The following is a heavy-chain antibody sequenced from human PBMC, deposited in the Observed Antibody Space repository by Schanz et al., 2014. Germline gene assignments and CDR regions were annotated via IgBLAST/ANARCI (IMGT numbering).Heavy chain of an antibody. D-gene: IGHD3-10*01. Sequence: EVQLLESGGGLVEPGGSLRLSCAASGFSFSSYAMGWVRQARGKGLEWVSAISGSGGSTYYADSVKGRFTISRDNAENTLYLQMNSLRAEDTAVYYCARIGGSVFDYWAQGTLVTDSS. CDR2: ISGSGGST. CDR1: GFSFSSYA. J-gene: IGHJ4*02. CDR3: ARIGGSVFDY. V-gene: IGHV3-23*01.